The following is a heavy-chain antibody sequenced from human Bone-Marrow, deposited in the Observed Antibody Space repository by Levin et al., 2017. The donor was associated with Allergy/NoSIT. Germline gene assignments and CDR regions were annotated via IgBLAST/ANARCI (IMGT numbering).Heavy chain of an antibody. D-gene: IGHD3-10*01. Sequence: LSLPFSFSGGCISSRHGWNWVRQPPFPFLSFLFSLPPFFLPPYDPSLKSRVTISVDKSKNQLSLQLTSVTAADTAVYYCARSAPDELWFGELLGLDSWSQGALVIVSS. CDR2: LPPFFLP. V-gene: IGHV4/OR15-8*01. CDR3: ARSAPDELWFGELLGLDS. J-gene: IGHJ5*01. CDR1: GGCISSRHG.